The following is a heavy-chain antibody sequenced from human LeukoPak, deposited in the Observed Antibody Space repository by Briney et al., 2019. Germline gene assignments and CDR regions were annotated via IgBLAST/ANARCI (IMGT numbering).Heavy chain of an antibody. CDR3: AKDIVSRGYSYGYLFDY. Sequence: PGRSLRLSCAASGFTFDDYAMHWVRQAPGKGLEWVSGISWNSGSIGYADSVKGRFTISRDNAKNSLSLQMNSLRAGDTALYYCAKDIVSRGYSYGYLFDYWGQGTLVTVSS. V-gene: IGHV3-9*01. D-gene: IGHD5-18*01. CDR1: GFTFDDYA. J-gene: IGHJ4*02. CDR2: ISWNSGSI.